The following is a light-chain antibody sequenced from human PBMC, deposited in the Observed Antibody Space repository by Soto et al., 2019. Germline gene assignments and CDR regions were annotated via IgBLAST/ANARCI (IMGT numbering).Light chain of an antibody. CDR3: QQYSTLWT. CDR2: DAS. Sequence: DIQMTQSPSTLSASVGNRVTITCRASQSVSRWLAWYQQKPGKAPKLLIYDASSLESGVSSRFSGSGSGTEFTLTINSLQPGDSATYYCQQYSTLWTFGQGTKVKIK. V-gene: IGKV1-5*01. J-gene: IGKJ1*01. CDR1: QSVSRW.